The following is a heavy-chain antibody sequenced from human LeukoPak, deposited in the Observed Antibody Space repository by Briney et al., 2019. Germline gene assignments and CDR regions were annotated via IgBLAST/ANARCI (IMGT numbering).Heavy chain of an antibody. CDR1: GGSFRGYY. V-gene: IGHV4-34*01. CDR2: INYSGST. CDR3: ARYGSGSTWFDP. Sequence: SETLSLTCALYGGSFRGYYWNWIRQPPGKGLEWIGYINYSGSTYYNPSLKSRVTISVDTSKNQFSLKLSSVTAADTAVYYCARYGSGSTWFDPWGQGTLVTVSS. J-gene: IGHJ5*02. D-gene: IGHD3-10*01.